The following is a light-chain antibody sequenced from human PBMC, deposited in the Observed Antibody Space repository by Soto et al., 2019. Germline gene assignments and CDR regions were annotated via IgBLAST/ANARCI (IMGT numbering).Light chain of an antibody. V-gene: IGLV2-14*01. Sequence: QSALTQPASVSGSPGQSITISCTGTSSDVGGYNYVSWYQQHPGKAPKLMIYEVSNRPSGVSNRFYGSKSGNTASLTISGLQAEEEADYYCSSYTSSSTVFGTGTKVTVL. CDR2: EVS. CDR1: SSDVGGYNY. CDR3: SSYTSSSTV. J-gene: IGLJ1*01.